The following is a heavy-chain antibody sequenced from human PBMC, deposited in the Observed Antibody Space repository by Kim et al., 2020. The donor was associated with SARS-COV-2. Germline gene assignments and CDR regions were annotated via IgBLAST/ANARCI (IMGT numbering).Heavy chain of an antibody. CDR1: GFSFSSYW. D-gene: IGHD2-2*01. J-gene: IGHJ3*02. CDR3: ATAGSSVEGNI. CDR2: IDLDGSGT. V-gene: IGHV3-74*01. Sequence: GGSLRLSCAPSGFSFSSYWIHWVRQTPGKGLVWVSRIDLDGSGTHYADSVKGRFTISRDNTKKRVYLQMNNLRVEDTAVYYCATAGSSVEGNIWGQGTMV.